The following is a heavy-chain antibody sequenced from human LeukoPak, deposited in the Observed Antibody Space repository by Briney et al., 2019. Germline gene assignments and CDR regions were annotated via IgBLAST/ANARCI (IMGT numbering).Heavy chain of an antibody. CDR3: AREAGGKMGY. D-gene: IGHD5-24*01. CDR2: IYSGGST. J-gene: IGHJ4*02. Sequence: GGSLRLSCASSGFIFSTYEMNWVRQATGKGLEWVSVIYSGGSTYYADSVKGRFTISRDNSKNTLYLQMNSLRAEDTAVYYCAREAGGKMGYWGQGTLVTVSS. V-gene: IGHV3-53*01. CDR1: GFIFSTYE.